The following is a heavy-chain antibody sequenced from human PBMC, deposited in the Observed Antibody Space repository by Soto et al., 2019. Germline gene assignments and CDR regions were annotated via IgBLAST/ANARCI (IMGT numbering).Heavy chain of an antibody. Sequence: QAPLVESGGGVVQPGRSLRLSCAASGFAFSSYGMHWVRQAPGTGLEWVAVISYDGSLQHYADSVKGRFTISSDNSXNMVLLQISSLRAEDTAVYYCVSDRGYGHASVPYSWGQGTLVSVSS. CDR2: ISYDGSLQ. J-gene: IGHJ4*02. D-gene: IGHD5-18*01. CDR3: VSDRGYGHASVPYS. CDR1: GFAFSSYG. V-gene: IGHV3-30*03.